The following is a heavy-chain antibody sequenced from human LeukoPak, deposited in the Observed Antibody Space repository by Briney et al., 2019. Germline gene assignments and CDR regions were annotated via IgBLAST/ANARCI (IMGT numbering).Heavy chain of an antibody. D-gene: IGHD6-19*01. J-gene: IGHJ4*02. V-gene: IGHV3-30-3*01. Sequence: GRSLRLSCAASGFTFSSYAMHWVRQAPGKGLEWVAVISYGGSNKYYADSVKGRFTISRDNSKNTLYLQMNSLRAEDTAVYYCARDRKQWLVRGNVDYWGQGTLVTVSS. CDR1: GFTFSSYA. CDR3: ARDRKQWLVRGNVDY. CDR2: ISYGGSNK.